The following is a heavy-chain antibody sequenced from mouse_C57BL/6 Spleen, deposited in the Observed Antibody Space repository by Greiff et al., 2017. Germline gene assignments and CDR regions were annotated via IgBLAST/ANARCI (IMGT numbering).Heavy chain of an antibody. CDR1: GYTFTSYW. CDR2: IHPNSGST. D-gene: IGHD1-1*01. CDR3: ADSLRGYYAMDY. Sequence: QVQLQQPGAELVKPGASVKLSCKASGYTFTSYWMHWVKQRPGQGLEWIGMIHPNSGSTNYNEKFKSKATLTVDKSSSTAYMQLSSLTSEDSAVYYCADSLRGYYAMDYWGQGTSVTVSS. V-gene: IGHV1-64*01. J-gene: IGHJ4*01.